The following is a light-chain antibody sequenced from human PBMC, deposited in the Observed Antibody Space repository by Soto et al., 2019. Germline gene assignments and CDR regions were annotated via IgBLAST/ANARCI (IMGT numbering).Light chain of an antibody. J-gene: IGKJ5*01. CDR3: QQSYDTVAIT. Sequence: DIQMAPSPSSLSASVGDRVPLTCPASQRISTYLNWYQQKPGQAPKLLIYVASLLQSGVPSRFSGSGSGTDFTLTISGLQPEDFATYYCQQSYDTVAITFGQGTRLEIK. CDR1: QRISTY. CDR2: VAS. V-gene: IGKV1-39*01.